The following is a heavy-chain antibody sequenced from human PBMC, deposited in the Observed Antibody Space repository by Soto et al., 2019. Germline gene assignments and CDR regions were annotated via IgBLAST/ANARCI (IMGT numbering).Heavy chain of an antibody. CDR3: ARGLGYCSSTSCYSYGMDV. J-gene: IGHJ6*02. CDR1: GYTFTGYY. CDR2: INPNSGGT. Sequence: ASVKVSCKASGYTFTGYYMHWLRQAPGQGLEWMGWINPNSGGTNYAQKFQGRVTMTRDTSISTAYMELSRLRSDDTAVYYCARGLGYCSSTSCYSYGMDVWGQGTTVTVSS. V-gene: IGHV1-2*02. D-gene: IGHD2-2*02.